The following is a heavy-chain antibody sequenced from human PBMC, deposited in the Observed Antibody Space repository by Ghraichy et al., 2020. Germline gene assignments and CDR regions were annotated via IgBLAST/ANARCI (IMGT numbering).Heavy chain of an antibody. Sequence: GGSLRLSCAASGFTFSTYSMNWVRQAPGKGLKWVSSISSSATYIYYADSVKGRFTISRDNAKNSLYLQINSLRAGDTAVYYCVRDPGYWDYFDYWGQGTLVTVSS. V-gene: IGHV3-21*01. J-gene: IGHJ4*02. D-gene: IGHD2-2*03. CDR1: GFTFSTYS. CDR3: VRDPGYWDYFDY. CDR2: ISSSATYI.